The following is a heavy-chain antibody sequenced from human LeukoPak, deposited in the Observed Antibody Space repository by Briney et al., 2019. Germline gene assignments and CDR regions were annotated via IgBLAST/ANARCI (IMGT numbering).Heavy chain of an antibody. CDR2: ISNDGSRQ. J-gene: IGHJ6*02. D-gene: IGHD6-13*01. Sequence: PGGSLRLSCAASGFTFDNYRMSWVRQAPGKGLEWLALISNDGSRQFYADSVKGRFTISRDNSRNTLDLLMNSLRAEDTAVYYCAKDHYSFSSRPCYYKYSMDVWGQGTSVTVSS. CDR1: GFTFDNYR. V-gene: IGHV3-30*18. CDR3: AKDHYSFSSRPCYYKYSMDV.